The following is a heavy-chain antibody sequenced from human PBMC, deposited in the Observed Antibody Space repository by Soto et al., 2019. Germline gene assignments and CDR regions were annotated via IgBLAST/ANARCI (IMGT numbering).Heavy chain of an antibody. CDR2: ISYDGSNK. CDR1: GFTFSSYA. CDR3: AKGLPAPPSSSGSYYYSYGRDV. V-gene: IGHV3-30-3*01. Sequence: GGSLRLSCAASGFTFSSYAMHWVRQAPGKGLEWVAVISYDGSNKYYADSVKGRFTISRDNSKHTRYLQMNSLSAEYTVVYYCAKGLPAPPSSSGSYYYSYGRDVWGQGTTVTVSS. D-gene: IGHD1-26*01. J-gene: IGHJ6*02.